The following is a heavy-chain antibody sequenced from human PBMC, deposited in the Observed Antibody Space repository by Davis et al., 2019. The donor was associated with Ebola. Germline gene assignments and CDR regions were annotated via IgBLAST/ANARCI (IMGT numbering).Heavy chain of an antibody. CDR2: IYTSGST. Sequence: PSETLSLTCTVSGGSISSYYWSWIRQPAGKGLEWIGRIYTSGSTNYNPALKSRVTMSVDTSKNQFSLRLSSVTAADTAVYYCARGGHSSSAFYYYYYMDVWGKGTTVTVSS. CDR1: GGSISSYY. V-gene: IGHV4-4*07. J-gene: IGHJ6*03. CDR3: ARGGHSSSAFYYYYYMDV. D-gene: IGHD6-6*01.